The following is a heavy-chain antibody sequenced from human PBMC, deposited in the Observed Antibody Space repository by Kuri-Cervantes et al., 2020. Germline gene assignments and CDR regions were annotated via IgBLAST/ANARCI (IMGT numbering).Heavy chain of an antibody. V-gene: IGHV3-11*01. CDR1: GGSISSYY. CDR2: ISSSGSTM. J-gene: IGHJ4*02. Sequence: LSLTCTVSGGSISSYYWSWIRQPPGKGLEWVSYISSSGSTMYDADSVRGRFTISRDNAKNSLYPQMNSLGAEDTAVYYCARGPLDGYIPYWGQGTLVTVSS. CDR3: ARGPLDGYIPY. D-gene: IGHD5-24*01.